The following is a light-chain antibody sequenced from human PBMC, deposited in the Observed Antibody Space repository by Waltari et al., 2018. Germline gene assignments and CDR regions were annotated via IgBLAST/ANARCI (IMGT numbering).Light chain of an antibody. CDR3: CSYAPGNTYV. V-gene: IGLV2-23*01. J-gene: IGLJ1*01. CDR1: SRDVGSYNL. Sequence: QSALTQPASESGPPGQSITLSSTGTSRDVGSYNLVSWYQPSPGKAPKLMILSDRFSGSKSDNTASLTISGLQAEDEADYYCCSYAPGNTYVFGTGTKVTVL.